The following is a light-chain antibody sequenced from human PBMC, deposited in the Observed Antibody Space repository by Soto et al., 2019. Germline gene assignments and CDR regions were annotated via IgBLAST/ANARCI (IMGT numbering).Light chain of an antibody. V-gene: IGLV2-8*01. CDR1: SSDVGGYNY. CDR3: TSYVGSDNFCV. Sequence: QSVLTQPPSASGSPGQSVTISCNGTSSDVGGYNYVSWYQQYPGKAPKLMIYEVSKRPSGVPDRFSGFKSGNTASLTVSGLQPEDEADYYCTSYVGSDNFCVFGTGTKLTVL. CDR2: EVS. J-gene: IGLJ1*01.